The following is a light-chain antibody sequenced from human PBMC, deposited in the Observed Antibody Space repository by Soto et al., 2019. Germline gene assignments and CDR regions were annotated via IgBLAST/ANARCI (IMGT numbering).Light chain of an antibody. CDR3: SSYTSSSTV. Sequence: QSALTQPASVSGSARQSITSSCTRTSSEVGGYNYVSWYQQHPGKAPKLMIYDVSNRPSGVSNRFSGSKSGNTASLTISGLQAEDEADYYCSSYTSSSTVFGTGTKLTVL. CDR2: DVS. V-gene: IGLV2-14*01. CDR1: SSEVGGYNY. J-gene: IGLJ1*01.